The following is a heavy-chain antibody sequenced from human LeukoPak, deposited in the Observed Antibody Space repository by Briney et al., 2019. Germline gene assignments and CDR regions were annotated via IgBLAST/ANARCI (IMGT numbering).Heavy chain of an antibody. Sequence: ASVKVSCKASGGTFSSYAISWVREAPGQGREWMGRIIPIFGTANYAQKFQGRVTITTDESTSTAYMELSSLRYKDTAVYYCATNYMVRGLIFDYWGQGTLVTVSS. D-gene: IGHD3-10*01. J-gene: IGHJ4*02. CDR1: GGTFSSYA. V-gene: IGHV1-69*05. CDR3: ATNYMVRGLIFDY. CDR2: IIPIFGTA.